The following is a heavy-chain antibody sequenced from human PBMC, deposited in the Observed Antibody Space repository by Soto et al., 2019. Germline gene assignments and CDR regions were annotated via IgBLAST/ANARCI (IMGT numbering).Heavy chain of an antibody. J-gene: IGHJ6*03. CDR3: ASSAQDPGGDCSSTSCYSAPAVAVSQASHYYYYYMDV. Sequence: GASVKVSCKASGYTFTSYYMHWVRQAPGQGLEWMGIINASGGSTNYAQKFQGRVTMTTDTSTSTAYMELRSLRSDDTAVYYCASSAQDPGGDCSSTSCYSAPAVAVSQASHYYYYYMDVWGKGTTVTVSS. D-gene: IGHD2-2*02. CDR1: GYTFTSYY. V-gene: IGHV1-46*01. CDR2: INASGGST.